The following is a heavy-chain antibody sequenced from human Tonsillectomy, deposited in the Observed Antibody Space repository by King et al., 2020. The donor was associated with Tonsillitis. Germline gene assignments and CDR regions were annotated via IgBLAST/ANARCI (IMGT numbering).Heavy chain of an antibody. V-gene: IGHV1-8*01. CDR3: ARVVNYYDSSGLGIDAFDI. J-gene: IGHJ3*02. D-gene: IGHD3-22*01. Sequence: VQLVESGAEVKKPGASVKVSCKASGYTFTSYDINWVRQATGQGLEWMGWMNPNSGNTGYAQKFQGRVTMTRNTSISTAYMELSSLRSEDTAVYYCARVVNYYDSSGLGIDAFDIWGQGTMVTVSS. CDR2: MNPNSGNT. CDR1: GYTFTSYD.